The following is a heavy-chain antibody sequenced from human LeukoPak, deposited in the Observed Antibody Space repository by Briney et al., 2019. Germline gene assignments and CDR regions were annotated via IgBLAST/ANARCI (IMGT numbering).Heavy chain of an antibody. Sequence: SETLSLTCAVYGGSFSGYYWSWIRQPPGKGLEWIGEINHSGGANYNPSLKSRVTISVDTSKNQFSLKLSSVTAADTPVYYCTWSSSRNYYYGMDVWGKGTTVTVSS. CDR2: INHSGGA. CDR3: TWSSSRNYYYGMDV. D-gene: IGHD6-13*01. V-gene: IGHV4-34*01. J-gene: IGHJ6*04. CDR1: GGSFSGYY.